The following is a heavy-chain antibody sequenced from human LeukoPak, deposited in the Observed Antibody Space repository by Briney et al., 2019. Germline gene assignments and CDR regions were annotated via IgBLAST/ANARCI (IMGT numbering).Heavy chain of an antibody. V-gene: IGHV4-39*01. CDR1: GDSISGSDYY. Sequence: SETLSLTCNVSGDSISGSDYYWGWMRQPPGKGREWIANIWYSGSPYYNPSLQSRVTITVDTSKNQFSLNVKSVTAGNSAVYYCLRHAGGIILTWGQGTRVAVSS. CDR3: LRHAGGIILT. J-gene: IGHJ5*02. D-gene: IGHD1-1*01. CDR2: IWYSGSP.